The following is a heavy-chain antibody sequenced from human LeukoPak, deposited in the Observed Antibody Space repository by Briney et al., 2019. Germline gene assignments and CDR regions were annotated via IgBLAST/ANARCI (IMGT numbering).Heavy chain of an antibody. CDR2: MNPNSGNT. D-gene: IGHD5-12*01. CDR1: GYTFTSYG. J-gene: IGHJ6*03. Sequence: ASVKVSCKASGYTFTSYGISWVRQATGQGLEWMGWMNPNSGNTGYAQKFQGRVTMTRNTSISTAYMELSSLRSEDTAVYYCARGANSGWGFYYYYYMDVWGKGTTVTISS. V-gene: IGHV1-8*02. CDR3: ARGANSGWGFYYYYYMDV.